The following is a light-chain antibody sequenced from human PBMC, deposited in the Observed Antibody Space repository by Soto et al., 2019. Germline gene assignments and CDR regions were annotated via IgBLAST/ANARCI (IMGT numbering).Light chain of an antibody. V-gene: IGKV3-20*01. J-gene: IGKJ5*01. CDR2: GAS. Sequence: EIVLTQSPGTLSLSPGDGATLSCRASQTFSNSFLSWFQQIPGQAPRLLIYGASMRATGIPDRFSGSGSGTDFTLTISRLEPEDFAVYYCQQCGSSSTFGQGTRLEIK. CDR1: QTFSNSF. CDR3: QQCGSSST.